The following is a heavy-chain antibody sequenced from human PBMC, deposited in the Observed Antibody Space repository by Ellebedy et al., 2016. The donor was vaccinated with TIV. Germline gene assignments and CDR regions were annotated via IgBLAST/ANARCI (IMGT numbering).Heavy chain of an antibody. J-gene: IGHJ6*02. Sequence: ASVKVSCKASADMFGGYYVHWVRHAPGQGLEWLGWINPNSGSTTYAQKFQGRVTMTRDTSISTVYMELSSLRSEDTAVYYCAREPLGHYDILTGSPGGMDVWGQGTTVTVSS. CDR2: INPNSGST. CDR1: ADMFGGYY. D-gene: IGHD3-9*01. CDR3: AREPLGHYDILTGSPGGMDV. V-gene: IGHV1-2*02.